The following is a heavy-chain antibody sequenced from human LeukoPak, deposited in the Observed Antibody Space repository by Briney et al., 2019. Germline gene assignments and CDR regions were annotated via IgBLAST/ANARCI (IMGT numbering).Heavy chain of an antibody. J-gene: IGHJ6*03. V-gene: IGHV3-23*01. Sequence: PGGSLRLSCAASGFTFSSYGMSWVRQAPGKGLEWVSAISGSGGSTYYADSVKGRFTISRDNSKNTLYLQLNSLRIEDTALYYCAKTSLSDPSGHYYYMDVWGKGTTVTVSS. CDR1: GFTFSSYG. D-gene: IGHD3-3*01. CDR2: ISGSGGST. CDR3: AKTSLSDPSGHYYYMDV.